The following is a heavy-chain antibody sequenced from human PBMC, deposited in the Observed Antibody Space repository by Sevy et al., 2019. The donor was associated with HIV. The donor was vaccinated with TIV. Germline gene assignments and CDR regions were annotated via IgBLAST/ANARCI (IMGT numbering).Heavy chain of an antibody. J-gene: IGHJ4*02. D-gene: IGHD3-22*01. Sequence: ASVKVSCKASGGTFSSYAIHWVRQAPGQGLEWLAGIIRIFGTTNYAQKFQGRVTITADESTSTSNTELSSLRSEDTAVYYCARGVTMISGGGYYFDYWGQGTLVTVSS. CDR2: IIRIFGTT. CDR1: GGTFSSYA. CDR3: ARGVTMISGGGYYFDY. V-gene: IGHV1-69*13.